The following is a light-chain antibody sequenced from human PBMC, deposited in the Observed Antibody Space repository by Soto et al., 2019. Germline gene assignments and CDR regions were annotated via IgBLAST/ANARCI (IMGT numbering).Light chain of an antibody. CDR3: AAWDGSLSAQV. J-gene: IGLJ3*02. CDR1: SSNIGSNS. V-gene: IGLV1-47*01. CDR2: RSD. Sequence: QSVLTQPPSASGTPGQRVTISCSGGSSNIGSNSVYWYRQLPGTAPKLLIYRSDQRPSGVPDRFSGSKSGTSASLAISGLRSEDEADYYCAAWDGSLSAQVFGGGTKVTVL.